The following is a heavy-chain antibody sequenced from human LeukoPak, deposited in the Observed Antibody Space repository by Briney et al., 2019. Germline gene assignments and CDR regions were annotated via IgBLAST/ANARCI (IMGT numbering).Heavy chain of an antibody. J-gene: IGHJ4*02. D-gene: IGHD4/OR15-4a*01. Sequence: SQTLSLTCVISGDSVSSNSVAWNWIRQSPSRGLEWLGRTYYRSKWDNDYAVSVKSRITTSPDTSRNQFSLQLNSVTPEDTAVYYCARETINFLDYWGQGTLVTVSS. CDR2: TYYRSKWDN. CDR3: ARETINFLDY. V-gene: IGHV6-1*01. CDR1: GDSVSSNSVA.